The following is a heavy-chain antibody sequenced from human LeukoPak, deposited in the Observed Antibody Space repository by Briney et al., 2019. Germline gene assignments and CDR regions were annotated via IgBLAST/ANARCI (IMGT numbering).Heavy chain of an antibody. D-gene: IGHD3-22*01. CDR3: SVMHRYYDGSGYWVQ. CDR2: IYSGGST. V-gene: IGHV3-53*01. Sequence: GALRLSCAASGFPVSSNYMSWVRQAPGKGLEWVSDIYSGGSTDYVDSVKGRLTISRDNPRNMLYMEMNSLRAEDTAVYYCSVMHRYYDGSGYWVQWGQGTLVTVSS. J-gene: IGHJ4*02. CDR1: GFPVSSNY.